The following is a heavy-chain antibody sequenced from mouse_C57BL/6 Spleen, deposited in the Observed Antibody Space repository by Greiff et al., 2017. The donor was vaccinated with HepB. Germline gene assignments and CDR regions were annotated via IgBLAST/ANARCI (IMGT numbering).Heavy chain of an antibody. V-gene: IGHV5-17*01. CDR3: ARTTTVVAHWYFDV. Sequence: DVHLVESGGGLVKPGGSLKLSCAASGFTFSDYGMHWVRQAPEKGLEWVAYISSGSSTIYYADTVKGRFTISRDNAKNTLFLQMTSLRSEDTAMYYCARTTTVVAHWYFDVWGTGTTVTVSS. CDR1: GFTFSDYG. D-gene: IGHD1-1*01. CDR2: ISSGSSTI. J-gene: IGHJ1*03.